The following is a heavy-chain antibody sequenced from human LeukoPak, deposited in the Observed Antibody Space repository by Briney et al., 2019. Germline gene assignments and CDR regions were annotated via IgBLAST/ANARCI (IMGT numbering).Heavy chain of an antibody. Sequence: GGSLRLSCAASGFTFSSYAMSWVRQAPGKGLEWVSAISGSGGSTYYADSVKGRFTISRDNSKNTLYPQMNSLRAEDTAVYYCAKDLEYYDSSGPDAFDIWGQGTMVTVSS. CDR2: ISGSGGST. D-gene: IGHD3-22*01. CDR1: GFTFSSYA. J-gene: IGHJ3*02. CDR3: AKDLEYYDSSGPDAFDI. V-gene: IGHV3-23*01.